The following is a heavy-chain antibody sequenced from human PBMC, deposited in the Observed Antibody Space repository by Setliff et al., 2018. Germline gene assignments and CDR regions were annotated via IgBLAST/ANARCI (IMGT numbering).Heavy chain of an antibody. V-gene: IGHV4-38-2*02. Sequence: SETLSLTCTVSGYSISSGYYWGWIRQPPGKGLEWIGSIYYSGNTNYNPSLKSRVTISVDTSKNQFSLKLSSVTAADTAVYYCASSSGSYPGSNYYYYGMDVWGQGTTVTVSS. D-gene: IGHD1-26*01. CDR3: ASSSGSYPGSNYYYYGMDV. CDR2: IYYSGNT. J-gene: IGHJ6*02. CDR1: GYSISSGYY.